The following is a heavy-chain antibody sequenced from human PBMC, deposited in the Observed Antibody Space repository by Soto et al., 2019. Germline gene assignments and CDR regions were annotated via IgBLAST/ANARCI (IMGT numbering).Heavy chain of an antibody. CDR2: ISSSSGYI. J-gene: IGHJ6*02. V-gene: IGHV3-21*01. D-gene: IGHD2-2*02. Sequence: EVQLVESGGGLVKPGGSLRLSCAASGFTFSSYSMNWVRQAPGKGLEWVSSISSSSGYIYYADSVKGRFTISRDNAKNSLYLQMNSLRAEDTAVYYCARVRCSSTSCYTDDYYYGMDVWGQGTTVTVSS. CDR1: GFTFSSYS. CDR3: ARVRCSSTSCYTDDYYYGMDV.